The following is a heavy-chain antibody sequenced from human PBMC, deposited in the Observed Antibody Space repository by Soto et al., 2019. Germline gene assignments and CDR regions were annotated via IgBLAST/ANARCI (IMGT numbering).Heavy chain of an antibody. Sequence: QITLKESGPTLVKPTQTLTLTCTFSGFSLSTSGVGVGWIRQPPGKALEWLALIYWDDDKRYSPSLKSRLTIPKDTSKNQVVLTMTNMDPVDTATYYCARRFYDSSGHDAFDIWGQGTMVTVSS. D-gene: IGHD3-22*01. CDR2: IYWDDDK. V-gene: IGHV2-5*02. CDR3: ARRFYDSSGHDAFDI. J-gene: IGHJ3*02. CDR1: GFSLSTSGVG.